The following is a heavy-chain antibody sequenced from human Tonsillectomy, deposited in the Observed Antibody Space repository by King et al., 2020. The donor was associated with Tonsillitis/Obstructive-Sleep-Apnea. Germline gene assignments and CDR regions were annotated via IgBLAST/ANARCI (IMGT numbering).Heavy chain of an antibody. Sequence: QLVQSGAEVKKPGESLRISCKGSGYSFNSYWISWVRQMPGKGVEWMGRIYPSDSDVKYSPSFQGPFTISAEKSIRTAYLQWSSLKGADTAVYYCARLVSPAMDSDHYYCMDLWPQGTTLPVSS. D-gene: IGHD5-18*01. V-gene: IGHV5-10-1*01. CDR1: GYSFNSYW. J-gene: IGHJ6*02. CDR3: ARLVSPAMDSDHYYCMDL. CDR2: IYPSDSDV.